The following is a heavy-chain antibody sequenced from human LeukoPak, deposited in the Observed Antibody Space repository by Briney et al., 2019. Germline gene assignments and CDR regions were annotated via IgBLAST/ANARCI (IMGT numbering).Heavy chain of an antibody. CDR3: AKDRRYLDWLSPDY. J-gene: IGHJ4*02. CDR2: LPYDGSNK. Sequence: GGSLRLSCAASGFTFSSYGMHWVRQAPGKGLEWVAVLPYDGSNKYYADSVKGRFTISRENSKNTLNLQMNSLRAEDTAVYYCAKDRRYLDWLSPDYWGQGTLVTVSS. V-gene: IGHV3-30*18. D-gene: IGHD3-9*01. CDR1: GFTFSSYG.